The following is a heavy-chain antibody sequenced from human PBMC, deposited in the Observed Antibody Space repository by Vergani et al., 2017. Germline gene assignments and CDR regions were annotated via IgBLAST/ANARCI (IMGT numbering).Heavy chain of an antibody. CDR1: GYTFTDHY. V-gene: IGHV1-69-2*01. J-gene: IGHJ6*02. CDR3: ATPQTVTTGGMEV. D-gene: IGHD4-17*01. CDR2: VDPEDGET. Sequence: VQLVQSGAEVKKPGATMKISCKVSGYTFTDHYMHWVKPAPGKGLEWMGLVDPEDGETIYAEKFKGRVTIAADTSTDTAHLELSSLRSEDTAVYYCATPQTVTTGGMEVWGQGTTVIVSS.